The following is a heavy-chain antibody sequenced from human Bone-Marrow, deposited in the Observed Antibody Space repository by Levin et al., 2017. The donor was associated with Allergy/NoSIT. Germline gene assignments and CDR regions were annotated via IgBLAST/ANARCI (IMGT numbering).Heavy chain of an antibody. CDR1: GFTFSSYG. V-gene: IGHV3-30*03. CDR2: ISYDGSNK. D-gene: IGHD6-19*01. CDR3: AGIAVAGYIMGWFDP. Sequence: GESLKISCAASGFTFSSYGMHWVRQAPGKGLEWVAVISYDGSNKYYADSVKGRFTISRDNSKNTLYLQMNSLRAEDTAVYYCAGIAVAGYIMGWFDPWGQGTLVTVSS. J-gene: IGHJ5*02.